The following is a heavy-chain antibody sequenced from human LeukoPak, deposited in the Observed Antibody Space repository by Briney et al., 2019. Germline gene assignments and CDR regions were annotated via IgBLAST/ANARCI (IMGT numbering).Heavy chain of an antibody. D-gene: IGHD3-22*01. J-gene: IGHJ1*01. V-gene: IGHV3-30*18. CDR2: ISYDGSNE. CDR3: AKEDVVVITIRYFQH. Sequence: SLRLSCAASGFTFSSYGMHCVRQAPGKGLEWVAVISYDGSNEYYADYVKGRFTISRDNSKNTLYLQMNSLRTEDTAIYYCAKEDVVVITIRYFQHWGQGTLVTVSS. CDR1: GFTFSSYG.